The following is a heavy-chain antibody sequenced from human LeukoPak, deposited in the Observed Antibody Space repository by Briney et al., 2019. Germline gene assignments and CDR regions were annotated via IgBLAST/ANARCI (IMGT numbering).Heavy chain of an antibody. V-gene: IGHV4-34*01. CDR3: ARQYSSGWYGDAFDI. D-gene: IGHD6-19*01. J-gene: IGHJ3*02. CDR1: GGSFSGYY. CDR2: INHSGST. Sequence: KPSETLSLTCAVYGGSFSGYYWSWIRQPPGKGLEWIGEINHSGSTNYNPSLKSRVTISVDTSKNQFSLKLSSVTAADTAVYYCARQYSSGWYGDAFDIWGQGTMVTVSS.